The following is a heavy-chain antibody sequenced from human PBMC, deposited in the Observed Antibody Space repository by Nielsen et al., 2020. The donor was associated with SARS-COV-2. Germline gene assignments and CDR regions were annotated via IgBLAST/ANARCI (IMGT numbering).Heavy chain of an antibody. CDR2: ITSTGSSRYI. Sequence: GESLKISCAASGFTFSSYSMNWVRQSPGKGLEWVSSITSTGSSRYIYYADSVKGRFTISRDNAENSLYLQMYSLRVEDTAVYYCAREFALRDTAYFDSWGQGTLVTVSS. CDR3: AREFALRDTAYFDS. V-gene: IGHV3-21*01. D-gene: IGHD5-18*01. CDR1: GFTFSSYS. J-gene: IGHJ4*02.